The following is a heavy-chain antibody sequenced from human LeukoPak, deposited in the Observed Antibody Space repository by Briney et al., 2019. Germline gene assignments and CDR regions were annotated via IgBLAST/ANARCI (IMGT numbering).Heavy chain of an antibody. Sequence: GGSLRLSCAASGFTFSNYMMHWVRQAPGKGLDWVAVILEDGSIQYYANSVKGRFTISRDNSKNTLFLQMNSLRGEDTAMYYCARVQGGGFRTADYWGQGTLVTVSS. CDR1: GFTFSNYM. CDR2: ILEDGSIQ. CDR3: ARVQGGGFRTADY. V-gene: IGHV3-30*04. J-gene: IGHJ4*02. D-gene: IGHD1-14*01.